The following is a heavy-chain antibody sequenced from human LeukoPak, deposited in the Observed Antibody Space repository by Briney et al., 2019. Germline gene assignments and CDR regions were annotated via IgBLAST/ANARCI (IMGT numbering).Heavy chain of an antibody. Sequence: HTGGSLRLSCAASGFTFSSYAMSWVRQAPGKGLEWVSAISGSSGSTYYADSVKGRFTISRDNSKNTLYLQMNSLRAEDTAVYYCAKDSQTDYDILTGPFDYWGQGTLVTVSS. V-gene: IGHV3-23*01. CDR3: AKDSQTDYDILTGPFDY. CDR2: ISGSSGST. J-gene: IGHJ4*02. CDR1: GFTFSSYA. D-gene: IGHD3-9*01.